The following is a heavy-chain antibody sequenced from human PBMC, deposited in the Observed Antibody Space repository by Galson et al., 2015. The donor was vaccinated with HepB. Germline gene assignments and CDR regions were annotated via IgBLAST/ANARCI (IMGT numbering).Heavy chain of an antibody. D-gene: IGHD4-17*01. CDR1: GFTFSSYG. CDR2: ISYDGSNK. V-gene: IGHV3-30*18. Sequence: SLRLSCAASGFTFSSYGMHWVRQAPGKGLEWVAVISYDGSNKYYADSVKGRFTISRDNSKNTLYLQMNSLRAEDTAVYHCAKDYGDYFPYFDYWGQGTLVTVSS. J-gene: IGHJ4*02. CDR3: AKDYGDYFPYFDY.